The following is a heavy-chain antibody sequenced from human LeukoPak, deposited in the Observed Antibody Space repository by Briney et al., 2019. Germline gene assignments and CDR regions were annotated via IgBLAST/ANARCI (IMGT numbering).Heavy chain of an antibody. V-gene: IGHV3-23*01. CDR1: GFTFSTYD. D-gene: IGHD5-12*01. Sequence: QPGGSLRLSCAASGFTFSTYDMSWVRQAPGKGLEWVACIGGSGGAIYYRDSVKGRFTISRDNSKSTLYPQMNSLRADDTAVYFCAKWMSRVQAFDIWGQGTMVTVSS. CDR3: AKWMSRVQAFDI. CDR2: IGGSGGAI. J-gene: IGHJ3*02.